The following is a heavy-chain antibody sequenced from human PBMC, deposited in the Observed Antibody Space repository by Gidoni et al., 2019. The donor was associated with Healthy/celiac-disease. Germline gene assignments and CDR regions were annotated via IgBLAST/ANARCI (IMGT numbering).Heavy chain of an antibody. V-gene: IGHV4-34*01. CDR2: INHSEST. CDR1: GGSFCGYY. D-gene: IGHD3-16*01. J-gene: IGHJ4*02. Sequence: QVQLQQWGAGLLKHSETLTPTCAVYGGSFCGYYWSWIPQPPGKGLEWRGEINHSESTNYNPALKSRVTISVDTSKNQFSLKLSSVTAAYTAVYYCARAGGAITFGREPLDYWGQGTLVTVSS. CDR3: ARAGGAITFGREPLDY.